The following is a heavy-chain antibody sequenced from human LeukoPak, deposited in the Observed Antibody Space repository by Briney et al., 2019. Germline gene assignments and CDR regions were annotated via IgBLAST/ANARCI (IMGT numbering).Heavy chain of an antibody. CDR1: GGSFSGYY. J-gene: IGHJ5*01. CDR2: INHSGST. CDR3: ARGRIGYSSGWYGY. Sequence: SETLSLTCAVYGGSFSGYYWSWIRQPPGKGLEWIGEINHSGSTNYNPSLKSRVTISVDTSKNQFSLKLSSVTAADTAVYYCARGRIGYSSGWYGYWGHGTLVTVSS. V-gene: IGHV4-34*01. D-gene: IGHD6-19*01.